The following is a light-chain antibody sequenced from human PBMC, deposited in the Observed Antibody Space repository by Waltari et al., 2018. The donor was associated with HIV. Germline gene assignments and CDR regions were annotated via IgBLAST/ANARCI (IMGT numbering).Light chain of an antibody. V-gene: IGKV1-5*03. Sequence: DIQMTQSPSTLSASLGDRVTITCRASQTISSWLAWYQQKPGKAPKLLIYKTSSLQTGVSSRVSGSGSGTEFTLTISRLRPDDFATYYCQEYSSHSRSFGQGTKLEIK. CDR1: QTISSW. CDR2: KTS. J-gene: IGKJ2*01. CDR3: QEYSSHSRS.